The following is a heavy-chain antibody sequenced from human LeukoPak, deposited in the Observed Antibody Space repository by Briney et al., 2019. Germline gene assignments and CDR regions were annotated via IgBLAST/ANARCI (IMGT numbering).Heavy chain of an antibody. CDR2: FIPIFGTA. CDR3: AREPGEMATIGPFDY. Sequence: SVKVSCKASGGTFSSYAISWVRQAPGQGLEWMGGFIPIFGTANYAQKFQGRVTITADESTSTAYMELSSLRSEDTAVYYCAREPGEMATIGPFDYWGQGTLVTVSS. V-gene: IGHV1-69*13. CDR1: GGTFSSYA. D-gene: IGHD5-24*01. J-gene: IGHJ4*02.